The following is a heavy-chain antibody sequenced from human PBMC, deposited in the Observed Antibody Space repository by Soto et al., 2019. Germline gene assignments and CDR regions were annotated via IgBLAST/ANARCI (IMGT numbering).Heavy chain of an antibody. D-gene: IGHD3-9*01. CDR2: IHYSGST. Sequence: SSQTLSLTWTVAGGSSGSYYGSWIRQPPGKGLEWIGYIHYSGSTNYNPSLKSRVTISVDTSKNQFSLKLSSVTAADTAVYYCARQHYDILPGYYLSPYFDYWGQRPLVTVSS. CDR1: GGSSGSYY. J-gene: IGHJ4*02. CDR3: ARQHYDILPGYYLSPYFDY. V-gene: IGHV4-59*08.